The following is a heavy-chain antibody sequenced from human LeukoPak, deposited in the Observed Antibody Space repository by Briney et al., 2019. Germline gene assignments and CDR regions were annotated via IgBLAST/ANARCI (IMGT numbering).Heavy chain of an antibody. CDR2: ISSNGGST. D-gene: IGHD5-12*01. Sequence: QSGGSLRLSCAASGFTFSSYAMHWVRQAPGKGLEYVSAISSNGGSTYYANSVKGRFTISRDNSKSTLYLQMGSLRAEDMAVYYCARGLVATMGFDYWGQGTLVTVSS. V-gene: IGHV3-64*01. CDR3: ARGLVATMGFDY. J-gene: IGHJ4*02. CDR1: GFTFSSYA.